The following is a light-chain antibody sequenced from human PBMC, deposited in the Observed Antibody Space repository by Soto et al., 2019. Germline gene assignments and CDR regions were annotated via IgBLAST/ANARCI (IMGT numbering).Light chain of an antibody. CDR3: SSYTSSSTPHVV. CDR2: DVS. CDR1: SSDVGGYNY. V-gene: IGLV2-14*01. J-gene: IGLJ2*01. Sequence: QSALTQPASVSESPGQSITISCTGTSSDVGGYNYVSWYQQHPGKAPKLMISDVSNRPSGVSNRFSGSKSGNTASLTISGLQAEDEADYYCSSYTSSSTPHVVFGGGTQLTVL.